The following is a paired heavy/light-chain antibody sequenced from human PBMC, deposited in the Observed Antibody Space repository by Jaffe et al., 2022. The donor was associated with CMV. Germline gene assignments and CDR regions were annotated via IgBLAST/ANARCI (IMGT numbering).Heavy chain of an antibody. D-gene: IGHD3-3*01. V-gene: IGHV3-23*01. Sequence: EVQLLESGGGLVQPGGSLRLSCAASGFTFSSYAMSWVRQAPGKGLEWVSAISGSGGSTYYADSVKGRFTISRDNSKNTLYLQMNSLRAEDTAVYYCAKIEIWSFPLEWTKPPPNHWYFDLWGRGTLVTVSS. CDR2: ISGSGGST. CDR1: GFTFSSYA. J-gene: IGHJ2*01. CDR3: AKIEIWSFPLEWTKPPPNHWYFDL.
Light chain of an antibody. CDR1: SSNIGAGYD. V-gene: IGLV1-40*01. Sequence: QSVLTQPPSVSGAPGQRVTISCTGSSSNIGAGYDVHWYQQLPGTAPKLLIYGNSNRPSGVPDRFSGSKSGTSASLAITGLQAEDEADYYCQSYDSSLSVHWVFGGGTKLTVL. J-gene: IGLJ3*02. CDR2: GNS. CDR3: QSYDSSLSVHWV.